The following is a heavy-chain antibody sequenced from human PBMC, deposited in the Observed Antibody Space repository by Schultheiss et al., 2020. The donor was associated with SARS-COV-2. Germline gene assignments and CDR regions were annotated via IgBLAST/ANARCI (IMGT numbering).Heavy chain of an antibody. Sequence: SETLSLTCAVYGGSFSGYYWSWIRQPPGKGLEWIGYIYYSGSTNYNPSLKSRVTISVDTSKNQFSLKLSSVTAADTAVYYCARVGGGSEGWFDPWGQGTLVTVSS. CDR2: IYYSGST. J-gene: IGHJ5*02. V-gene: IGHV4-59*01. D-gene: IGHD2-15*01. CDR3: ARVGGGSEGWFDP. CDR1: GGSFSGYY.